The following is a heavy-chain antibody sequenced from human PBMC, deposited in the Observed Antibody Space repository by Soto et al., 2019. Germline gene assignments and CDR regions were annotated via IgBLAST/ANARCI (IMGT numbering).Heavy chain of an antibody. CDR3: VRDGRGGWHFDS. J-gene: IGHJ4*02. Sequence: GGSLRLSCAASGFTLSSYWTGWIRQVPGKGLEWEANTKGDGSEMYLIDSVAGRFTIARDNARNTVSLQMNNLRVEDTALYYCVRDGRGGWHFDSWGQGTLVTVSS. D-gene: IGHD6-19*01. CDR2: TKGDGSEM. V-gene: IGHV3-7*01. CDR1: GFTLSSYW.